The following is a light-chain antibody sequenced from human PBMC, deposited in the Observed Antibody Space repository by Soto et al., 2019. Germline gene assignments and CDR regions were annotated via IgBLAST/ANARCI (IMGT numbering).Light chain of an antibody. J-gene: IGKJ5*01. CDR3: QHRSEWPVS. CDR2: DAS. Sequence: EIVLTQSPATPSLSTGERATLSCRASRSVNNYLAWYQQKPGQAPRLLITDASNRATGIPARFSGSGSGTDFTLTISSLEPEDFAVYYCQHRSEWPVSFGQGTRLEIK. V-gene: IGKV3-11*01. CDR1: RSVNNY.